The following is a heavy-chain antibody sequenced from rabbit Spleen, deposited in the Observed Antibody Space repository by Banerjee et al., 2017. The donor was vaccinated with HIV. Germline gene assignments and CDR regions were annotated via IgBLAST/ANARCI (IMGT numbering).Heavy chain of an antibody. Sequence: QSLEESGGDLVKPGASLTLTCKASGFDFTSTYYMCWVRQAPGKGLELIACIDTSSGNTAYATWAKGRFTISKTSSTTVTLQMTSLTAADTATYFCARDGAGGSYFALWGPGTPSPS. D-gene: IGHD8-1*01. V-gene: IGHV1S40*01. J-gene: IGHJ4*01. CDR2: IDTSSGNT. CDR1: GFDFTSTYY. CDR3: ARDGAGGSYFAL.